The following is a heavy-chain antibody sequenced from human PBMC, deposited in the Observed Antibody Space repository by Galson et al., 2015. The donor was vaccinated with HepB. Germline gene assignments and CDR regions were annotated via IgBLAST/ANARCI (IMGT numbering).Heavy chain of an antibody. CDR3: ARARRTGWVPAAPFWFDP. V-gene: IGHV3-21*01. D-gene: IGHD2-2*01. CDR2: ISSSSSYI. CDR1: GFTFSSYS. Sequence: SLRLSCAASGFTFSSYSMNWVRQAPGKGLEWVSSISSSSSYIYYADSVKGRFTISRDNAKNSLYLQMNSLRAEDTAVYYCARARRTGWVPAAPFWFDPWGQGTLVTVSS. J-gene: IGHJ5*02.